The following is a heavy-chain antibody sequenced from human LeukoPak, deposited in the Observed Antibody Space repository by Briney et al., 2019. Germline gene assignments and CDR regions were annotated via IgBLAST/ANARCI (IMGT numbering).Heavy chain of an antibody. Sequence: ASVKVSCKASGYTFTGYYMHWVRQAPGQGLEWMGWINPNSGGTNYAQKFQGRVTMTRDTSISTAYMELSGLRSDDTAVYYCARDLGSSNNWFDPWGQGTLVTVSS. CDR3: ARDLGSSNNWFDP. CDR1: GYTFTGYY. V-gene: IGHV1-2*02. CDR2: INPNSGGT. D-gene: IGHD6-13*01. J-gene: IGHJ5*02.